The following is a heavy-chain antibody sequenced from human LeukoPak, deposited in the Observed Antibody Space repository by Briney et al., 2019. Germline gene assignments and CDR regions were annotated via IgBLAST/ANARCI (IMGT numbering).Heavy chain of an antibody. J-gene: IGHJ4*02. Sequence: GGSLRLSCAASGFTFSSYEMNWVRQAPGKGLEWVSYISSSGSTIYYADSVKGRFTISRDNAKNSLYLQMNSLRAEDTAVYYCARHRRPYGSGSYYNFDYWGQGTLVTVSS. CDR3: ARHRRPYGSGSYYNFDY. CDR2: ISSSGSTI. D-gene: IGHD3-10*01. CDR1: GFTFSSYE. V-gene: IGHV3-48*03.